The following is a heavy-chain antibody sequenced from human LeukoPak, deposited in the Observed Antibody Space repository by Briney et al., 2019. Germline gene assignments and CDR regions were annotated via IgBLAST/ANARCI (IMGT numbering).Heavy chain of an antibody. CDR1: GFTFSSYE. CDR2: ISSSGSTI. J-gene: IGHJ4*02. V-gene: IGHV3-48*03. Sequence: PGGSLRLSCAASGFTFSSYEMNWVRQAPGKGLEWVSYISSSGSTIYYADSVKGRFTIPRDNAKNSLYLQMNSLRAEDTAVYYCARGDDILTGYYYFDYWGQGTLVTVSS. D-gene: IGHD3-9*01. CDR3: ARGDDILTGYYYFDY.